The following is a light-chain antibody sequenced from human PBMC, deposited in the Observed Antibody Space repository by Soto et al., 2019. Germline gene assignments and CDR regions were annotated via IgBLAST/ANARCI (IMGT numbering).Light chain of an antibody. V-gene: IGLV2-14*01. Sequence: QSALTQPASVSGSPGQSIAISCTGTSSDVGANDLVSWYQQHPGKAPKLLIYEVKSRPSGVSNRFSGSKSGDTASPTISGLQAEDEATYYCSSYTNTNTPFGTGTKVTVL. J-gene: IGLJ1*01. CDR3: SSYTNTNTP. CDR1: SSDVGANDL. CDR2: EVK.